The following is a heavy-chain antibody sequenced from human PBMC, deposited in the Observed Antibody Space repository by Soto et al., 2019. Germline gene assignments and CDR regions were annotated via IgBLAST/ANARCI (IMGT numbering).Heavy chain of an antibody. Sequence: GGSLRLSCAASGFTLTRYSMNWVRQAPGKGLEWVSSISSTTNYIYYGDSMKGRFTISRDNAKNSLYLEMNSLRAEDTAVYYCARESEDLASNFDYWGQGTLVTVSS. J-gene: IGHJ4*02. CDR3: ARESEDLASNFDY. CDR2: ISSTTNYI. CDR1: GFTLTRYS. V-gene: IGHV3-21*06.